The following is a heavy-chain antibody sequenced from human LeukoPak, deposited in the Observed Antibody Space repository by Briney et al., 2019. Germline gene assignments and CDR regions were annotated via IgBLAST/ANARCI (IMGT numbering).Heavy chain of an antibody. CDR3: ARGWLAETTVVTPYNY. D-gene: IGHD4-23*01. CDR1: GGTFRSNA. J-gene: IGHJ4*02. V-gene: IGHV1-69*13. Sequence: GASVKVSCKASGGTFRSNAISWVRQAPGQGLEWMGGITPIFGTANYAQKFQGRVTITAVEFMSTAYMELSSLRSEDTAVYYCARGWLAETTVVTPYNYWGQGTLVTVSS. CDR2: ITPIFGTA.